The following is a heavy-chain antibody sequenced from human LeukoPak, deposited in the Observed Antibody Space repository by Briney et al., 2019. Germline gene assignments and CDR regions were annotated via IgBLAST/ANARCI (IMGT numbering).Heavy chain of an antibody. V-gene: IGHV1-69*13. J-gene: IGHJ5*02. CDR2: IIAIFGTA. D-gene: IGHD3-3*01. CDR1: GGTFSSYA. CDR3: AREGGPDYDFWSGSQFDP. Sequence: GASVKVSCKASGGTFSSYAISWVRQAPGQGLEWMGGIIAIFGTANYAQKSQGRVTITADESTSTAYMELNSLRSEDTAVYYCAREGGPDYDFWSGSQFDPWGQGTLVTVSS.